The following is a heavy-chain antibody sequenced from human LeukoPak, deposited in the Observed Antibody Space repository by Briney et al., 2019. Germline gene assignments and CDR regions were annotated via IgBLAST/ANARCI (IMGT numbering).Heavy chain of an antibody. J-gene: IGHJ4*02. Sequence: SETLSPTCTVSGGSISSYYWSWIRQPPGKGLEWIGEINHSGSTNYNPSLKSRVTISVDTSKNQFSLKLSSVTAADTAVYYCARGKAARPTGFDYWGQGTLVTVSS. V-gene: IGHV4-34*01. CDR3: ARGKAARPTGFDY. CDR1: GGSISSYY. D-gene: IGHD6-6*01. CDR2: INHSGST.